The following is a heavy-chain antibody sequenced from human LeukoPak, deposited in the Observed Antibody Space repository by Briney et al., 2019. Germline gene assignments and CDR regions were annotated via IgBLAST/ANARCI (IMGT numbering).Heavy chain of an antibody. D-gene: IGHD5-18*01. V-gene: IGHV3-9*01. J-gene: IGHJ4*02. Sequence: GRSLRLSCAASGFTFDDYAMHWVRQAPGKGLEWVSGISWNSGSIGCADSVKGRFTISRDNAKNSLYLQMNSLRAEDTALYYCAKDTRRGSGYSYGFFDYWGQGTLVTVSS. CDR2: ISWNSGSI. CDR3: AKDTRRGSGYSYGFFDY. CDR1: GFTFDDYA.